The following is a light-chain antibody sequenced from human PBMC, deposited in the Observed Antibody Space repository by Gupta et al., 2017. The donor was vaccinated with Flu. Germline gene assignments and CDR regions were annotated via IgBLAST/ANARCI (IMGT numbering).Light chain of an antibody. V-gene: IGLV3-21*02. CDR3: QVWDSSSDLVV. CDR1: NIGGKS. J-gene: IGLJ2*01. Sequence: GQTARITCGGNNIGGKSVHWYQQKPGQAPVLVVQADSDRPSGIPERFSGSNSGNTATLTISRVEAGDEADYYCQVWDSSSDLVVLGGGTKLTVL. CDR2: ADS.